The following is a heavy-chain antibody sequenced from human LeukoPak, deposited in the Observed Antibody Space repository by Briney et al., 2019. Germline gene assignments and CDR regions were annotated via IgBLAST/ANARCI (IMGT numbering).Heavy chain of an antibody. CDR1: GFTFSNYW. CDR2: IRQDGSEK. V-gene: IGHV3-7*04. CDR3: ARGRGYSGYDDFRY. J-gene: IGHJ4*02. Sequence: TGGSLRLSCAASGFTFSNYWMSWVRQAPGKGLEWVANIRQDGSEKYYVDSVKGRFTVSRDNAKNSLYLQMNSLRAEDTALYYCARGRGYSGYDDFRYWGQGTLVTVSS. D-gene: IGHD5-12*01.